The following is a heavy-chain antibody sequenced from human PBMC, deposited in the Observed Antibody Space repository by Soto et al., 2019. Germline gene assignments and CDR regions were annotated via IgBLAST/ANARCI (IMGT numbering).Heavy chain of an antibody. Sequence: TLCLTCTVAGLSLTSAGHYWGRLRQYQGKGLEWIGHIYDSGNMYFYNPSLKSRVTISADTSRNQFCLSLSSLTAADTAVYYCARVDHRGYFSVLTDLRGRGILGTVSS. V-gene: IGHV4-31*03. J-gene: IGHJ5*02. CDR2: IYDSGNM. D-gene: IGHD3-10*02. CDR3: ARVDHRGYFSVLTDL. CDR1: GLSLTSAGHY.